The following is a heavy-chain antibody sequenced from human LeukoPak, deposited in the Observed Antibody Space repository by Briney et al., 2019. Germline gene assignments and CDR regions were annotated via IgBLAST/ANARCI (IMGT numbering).Heavy chain of an antibody. Sequence: PSENLSLTCAVSAASISNYYWSWIRQAPGKGLEWIGYISTSGSTNYNPSLKSRVSISLDTSKNRFSRNLNFVTAADTAVYYCASPRSGYRYTFDYWGQGALVTVSS. CDR3: ASPRSGYRYTFDY. CDR2: ISTSGST. D-gene: IGHD3-22*01. J-gene: IGHJ4*02. CDR1: AASISNYY. V-gene: IGHV4-4*09.